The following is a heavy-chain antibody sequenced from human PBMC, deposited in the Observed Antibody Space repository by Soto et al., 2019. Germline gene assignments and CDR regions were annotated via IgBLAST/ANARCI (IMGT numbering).Heavy chain of an antibody. V-gene: IGHV3-11*01. J-gene: IGHJ6*02. Sequence: GGSLRLSCAASGFTFSDYYMSWIRQAPGKGLECVSYIDPSGTNIYYADSVKGRFTISRDNARKSLYLQMNSLRAEDSAVFYCARYGPPYYYYYGVDVWGQGTAVTVSS. CDR1: GFTFSDYY. D-gene: IGHD4-17*01. CDR2: IDPSGTNI. CDR3: ARYGPPYYYYYGVDV.